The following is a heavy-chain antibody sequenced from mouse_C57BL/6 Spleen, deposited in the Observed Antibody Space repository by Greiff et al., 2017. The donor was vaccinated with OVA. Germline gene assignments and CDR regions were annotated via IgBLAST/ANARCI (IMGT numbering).Heavy chain of an antibody. CDR3: ARSISTVVASYYAMDC. CDR1: GFSLSTFGMG. D-gene: IGHD1-1*01. V-gene: IGHV8-8*01. J-gene: IGHJ4*01. Sequence: QVTLKESGPGILQPSQTLSLTCSFSGFSLSTFGMGVGWIRQPSGKGLEWLAHIWWDADKYYNPALKSRLTISKATSNNQVFLKIANGDTADTATYYCARSISTVVASYYAMDCWGQGTSVTVSS. CDR2: IWWDADK.